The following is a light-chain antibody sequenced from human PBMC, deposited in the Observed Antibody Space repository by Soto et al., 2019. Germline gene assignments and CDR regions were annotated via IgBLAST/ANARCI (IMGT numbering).Light chain of an antibody. CDR3: QQYGRSSFT. CDR1: QSVSTDY. V-gene: IGKV3-20*01. J-gene: IGKJ4*01. Sequence: EVVLTQSPGTLSVSPGERATLSCRASQSVSTDYLAWYQQKPGHTPRLLIYRTSTRAIGIPQRFSGSGSGTEFSLTISRLEPEDFAVYYCQQYGRSSFTFGGGTKVEI. CDR2: RTS.